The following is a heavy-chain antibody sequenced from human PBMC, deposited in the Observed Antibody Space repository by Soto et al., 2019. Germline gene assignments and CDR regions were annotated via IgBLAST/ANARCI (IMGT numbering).Heavy chain of an antibody. J-gene: IGHJ4*02. CDR1: GFIFSSHA. CDR3: ARDVSDSSGYVDY. CDR2: VWYDGSKK. Sequence: QVQLVESGGGVVQPGGSLRLSCATSGFIFSSHAMHWVRQAPGKGLEWVAVVWYDGSKKYNGDSLQGRFTISRDNYKNTWFLEMNSLRAEAAAIYCCARDVSDSSGYVDYWGQGTLVTVSS. V-gene: IGHV3-33*01. D-gene: IGHD3-22*01.